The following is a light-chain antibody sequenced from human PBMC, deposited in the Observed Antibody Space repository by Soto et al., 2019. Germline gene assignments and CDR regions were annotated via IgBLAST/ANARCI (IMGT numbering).Light chain of an antibody. J-gene: IGKJ4*01. V-gene: IGKV3-20*01. CDR1: QSVSSSY. CDR2: GAS. Sequence: EIVLTQSPGTLSLSPGERATLSCRASQSVSSSYLAWYQQKPGQAPRLLIYGASSRATGIPDRFSGSGSGTDFTLTISRLGPEDFAVYFCQQYGSSPLTLGGGTKGNI. CDR3: QQYGSSPLT.